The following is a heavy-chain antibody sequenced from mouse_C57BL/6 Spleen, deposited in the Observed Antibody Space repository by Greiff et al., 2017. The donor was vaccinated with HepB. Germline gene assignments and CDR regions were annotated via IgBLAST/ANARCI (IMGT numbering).Heavy chain of an antibody. CDR3: ARSLYGGFAY. J-gene: IGHJ3*01. CDR1: GYAFSSSW. CDR2: IYPGDGDT. V-gene: IGHV1-82*01. D-gene: IGHD1-1*01. Sequence: QVQLKESGPELVKPGASVKISCKASGYAFSSSWMNWVKQRPGKGLEWIGRIYPGDGDTNYNGKFKGKATLTADKSSSTAYMQLSSLTSEDSAVYFCARSLYGGFAYWGQGTLVTVSA.